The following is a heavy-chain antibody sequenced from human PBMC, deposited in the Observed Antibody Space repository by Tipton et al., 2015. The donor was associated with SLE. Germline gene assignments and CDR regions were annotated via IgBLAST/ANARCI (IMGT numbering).Heavy chain of an antibody. V-gene: IGHV4-39*07. CDR3: ARVPVARHYFDY. J-gene: IGHJ4*02. D-gene: IGHD2-15*01. Sequence: LRLSCTVSGGSISTSDFYWGWIRQPPGKGLEWIGSIFYSGSTYYNPSLKSRVTISVDTSKNQFSLKLSSVTAADTAVYYCARVPVARHYFDYWGQGTLVTVSS. CDR1: GGSISTSDFY. CDR2: IFYSGST.